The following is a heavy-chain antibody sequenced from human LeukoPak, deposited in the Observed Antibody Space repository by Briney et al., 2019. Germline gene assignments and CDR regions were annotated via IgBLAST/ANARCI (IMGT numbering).Heavy chain of an antibody. CDR3: ARLEKGAFDM. D-gene: IGHD3-3*01. V-gene: IGHV3-21*01. Sequence: GGSLRLSCAASGFTFSSYSMNWVRQAPGKGLEWVSSISSSSSYICYADSVKGRFTISRDNAKNSLYLQMNSLRAEDTAVYYCARLEKGAFDMWGQGTMVTVSS. CDR1: GFTFSSYS. J-gene: IGHJ3*02. CDR2: ISSSSSYI.